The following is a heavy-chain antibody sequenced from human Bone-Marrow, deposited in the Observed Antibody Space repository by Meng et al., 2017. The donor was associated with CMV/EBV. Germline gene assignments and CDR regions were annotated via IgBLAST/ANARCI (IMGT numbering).Heavy chain of an antibody. Sequence: GSLRLSCAASGFTFSSYAMSWVRQAPGKGLEWVSAISGSGGSTYYADSVKGRFTISRDNSNNTLYLQMSRLRPDDTAVYYCARGYWRNGYPNCGQGTLVTVSS. V-gene: IGHV3-23*01. CDR2: ISGSGGST. J-gene: IGHJ4*02. CDR3: ARGYWRNGYPN. CDR1: GFTFSSYA. D-gene: IGHD5-18*01.